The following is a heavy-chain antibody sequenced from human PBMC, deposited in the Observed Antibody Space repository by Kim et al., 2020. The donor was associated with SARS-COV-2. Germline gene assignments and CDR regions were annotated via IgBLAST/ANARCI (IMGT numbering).Heavy chain of an antibody. CDR1: GYTFMDFW. D-gene: IGHD5-12*01. J-gene: IGHJ6*02. CDR2: IFPGDSDI. Sequence: GESLKISCKASGYTFMDFWIAWVRQVPGEGLEWMGIIFPGDSDIRYSPSFRGQVTFSVDKSISTAYLQWNSLKASDTAIYYCPRHGGGLNDDYLAMDVWGQGTTVAVSS. CDR3: PRHGGGLNDDYLAMDV. V-gene: IGHV5-51*01.